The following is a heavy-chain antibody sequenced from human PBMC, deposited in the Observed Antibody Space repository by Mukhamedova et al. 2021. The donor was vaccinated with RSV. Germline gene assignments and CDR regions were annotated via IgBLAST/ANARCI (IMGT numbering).Heavy chain of an antibody. D-gene: IGHD2-15*01. V-gene: IGHV1-8*01. J-gene: IGHJ6*01. CDR2: MNPNNGDT. CDR1: D. Sequence: DINWVRQATGQGLEWVAWMNPNNGDTDYAQKFQGRVTLTRDTSTNTAYLELSSLRSEDTAVYYCARLVATSRAWFGMDVWGQGTTV. CDR3: ARLVATSRAWFGMDV.